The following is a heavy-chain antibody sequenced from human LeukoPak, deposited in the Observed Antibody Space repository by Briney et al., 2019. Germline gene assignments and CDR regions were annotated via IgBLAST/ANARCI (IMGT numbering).Heavy chain of an antibody. CDR3: ARDPPWGGNSAAFDY. CDR1: GYTFSRYD. Sequence: GASVKVSCKASGYTFSRYDINWVRQATGQGLEWMGRIIPILGIANYAQKFQGRVTITADKSTSTAYMELSSLRSEDTAVYYCARDPPWGGNSAAFDYWGQGTLVTVSS. J-gene: IGHJ4*02. V-gene: IGHV1-69*04. D-gene: IGHD4-23*01. CDR2: IIPILGIA.